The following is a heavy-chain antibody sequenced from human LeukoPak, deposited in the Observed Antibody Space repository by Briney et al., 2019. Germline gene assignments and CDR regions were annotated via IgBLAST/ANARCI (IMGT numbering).Heavy chain of an antibody. CDR3: AGERIALTGAPIDY. J-gene: IGHJ4*02. D-gene: IGHD2/OR15-2a*01. CDR1: GGSISSYY. V-gene: IGHV4-4*07. CDR2: IYSSERT. Sequence: SETLSLTRTVSGGSISSYYWSWIRQPAGKGLEWIGRIYSSERTNYNPSLKSRVTMSVDTSKNQFSLNLSSVTAADTAVYYCAGERIALTGAPIDYWGQGTLVTVSS.